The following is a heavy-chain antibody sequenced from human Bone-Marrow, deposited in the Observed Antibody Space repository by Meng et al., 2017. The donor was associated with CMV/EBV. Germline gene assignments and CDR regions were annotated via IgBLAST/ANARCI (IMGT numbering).Heavy chain of an antibody. V-gene: IGHV3-30*04. J-gene: IGHJ4*02. CDR3: ARSVLRFLEWGLCFDY. Sequence: GESLKISCAASGFTFSSYAMHWVRQAPGKGLEWVAVISYDGSNKYYADSVKGRFTISRDNAKNSLYLQMNSLRAEDTAVYYCARSVLRFLEWGLCFDYWGQGTLVTVSS. CDR2: ISYDGSNK. CDR1: GFTFSSYA. D-gene: IGHD3-3*01.